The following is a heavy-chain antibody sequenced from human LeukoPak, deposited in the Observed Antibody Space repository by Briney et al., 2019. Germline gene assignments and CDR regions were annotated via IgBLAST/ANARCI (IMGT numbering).Heavy chain of an antibody. Sequence: PSETLSLTCTVSGGSISSSSYYWGWIRQPPGKGLEWIGSIYYSGSTYYNPSLKSRVTISVDTSKNQFSLKLSSVTAADTAVYYCARHAQKYYDFWSGYYDWRYNWFDPWGQGTLVTVSS. V-gene: IGHV4-39*01. CDR2: IYYSGST. CDR3: ARHAQKYYDFWSGYYDWRYNWFDP. CDR1: GGSISSSSYY. J-gene: IGHJ5*02. D-gene: IGHD3-3*01.